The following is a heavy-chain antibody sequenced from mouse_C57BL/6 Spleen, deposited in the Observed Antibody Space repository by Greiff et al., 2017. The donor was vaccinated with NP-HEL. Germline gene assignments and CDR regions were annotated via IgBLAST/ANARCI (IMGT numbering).Heavy chain of an antibody. CDR3: TREGDWAWFAY. CDR2: IDPETGGT. J-gene: IGHJ3*01. CDR1: GYTFTDYE. D-gene: IGHD4-1*01. V-gene: IGHV1-15*01. Sequence: VQLQQSGAELVRPGASVTLSCKASGYTFTDYEMHWVKQTPVHGLEWIGAIDPETGGTAYNQKFKGKAILTADKSSSTAYMELRSLTSEDSAVYYCTREGDWAWFAYWGQGTLVTVSA.